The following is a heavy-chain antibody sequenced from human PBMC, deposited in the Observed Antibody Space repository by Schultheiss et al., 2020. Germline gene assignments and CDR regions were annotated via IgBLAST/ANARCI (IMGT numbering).Heavy chain of an antibody. CDR1: GGSFSGYY. Sequence: SETLSLTCAVYGGSFSGYYWSWIRQPPGKGLEWIGEINHSGSTNYNPSLKSRVTISVDTSKNQFSLKLSSVTAADTAVYYCARVPSYYDFWSGYSPDAFDIWGQGTMVTV. V-gene: IGHV4-34*01. CDR3: ARVPSYYDFWSGYSPDAFDI. CDR2: INHSGST. D-gene: IGHD3-3*01. J-gene: IGHJ3*02.